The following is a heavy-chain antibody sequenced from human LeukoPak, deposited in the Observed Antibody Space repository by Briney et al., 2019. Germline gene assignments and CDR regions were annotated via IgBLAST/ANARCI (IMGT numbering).Heavy chain of an antibody. J-gene: IGHJ4*02. D-gene: IGHD4-17*01. CDR1: EGTFSSYA. CDR2: IIPIFGTA. CDR3: ARDVGYDYGDYGEYFDY. Sequence: ASVKVSGKASEGTFSSYAISWVRQAPGQGLEWMGGIIPIFGTANYAQKFQGRVTITADESTSTAYMELSSLRSEDTAVYYCARDVGYDYGDYGEYFDYWGQGTLVTVSS. V-gene: IGHV1-69*13.